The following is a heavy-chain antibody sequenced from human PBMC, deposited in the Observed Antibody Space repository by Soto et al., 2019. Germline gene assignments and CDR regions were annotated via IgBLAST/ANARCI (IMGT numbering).Heavy chain of an antibody. J-gene: IGHJ6*02. CDR2: IWYDGSNK. D-gene: IGHD3-22*01. Sequence: ESGGGVVQPGRSLRLSCAASGFTFSSYGMHWVRQAPGKGLEWVAVIWYDGSNKYYADSVKGRFTISRDNSKNTLYLQMNSLRAEDTAVYYCASEGYYYDSSGEPSTGMDVWGQGTTVTVSS. CDR1: GFTFSSYG. V-gene: IGHV3-33*01. CDR3: ASEGYYYDSSGEPSTGMDV.